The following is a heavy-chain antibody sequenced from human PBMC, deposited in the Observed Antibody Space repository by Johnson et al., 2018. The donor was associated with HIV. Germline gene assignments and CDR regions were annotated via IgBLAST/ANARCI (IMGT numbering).Heavy chain of an antibody. CDR1: GFTFSSYA. CDR3: ARVSLAYSYGYDAFDI. J-gene: IGHJ3*02. Sequence: VQLVESGGGVVQPGRSLRLSCAASGFTFSSYAMHWVRQAPGKGLEWVSIIYSGGVTNYADSVKGRFTISRDNSKNTLYIQMNSLRTEDTAVYYCARVSLAYSYGYDAFDIWGQGTMVTVSS. V-gene: IGHV3-66*02. D-gene: IGHD5-18*01. CDR2: IYSGGVT.